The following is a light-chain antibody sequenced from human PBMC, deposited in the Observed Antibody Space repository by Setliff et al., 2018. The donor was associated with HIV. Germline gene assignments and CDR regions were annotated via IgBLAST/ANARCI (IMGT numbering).Light chain of an antibody. CDR1: DSNIGRNS. CDR2: NND. V-gene: IGLV1-47*02. J-gene: IGLJ2*01. CDR3: ATSDDSLSAVV. Sequence: VLTQPPSTSGTPGQKVTISCFGSDSNIGRNSVFWYQQLPGTAPKLLMYNNDQRPSGFPDRFSCSKSGTSASLAISGLRPGDEADYYCATSDDSLSAVVFGGGTKVTVL.